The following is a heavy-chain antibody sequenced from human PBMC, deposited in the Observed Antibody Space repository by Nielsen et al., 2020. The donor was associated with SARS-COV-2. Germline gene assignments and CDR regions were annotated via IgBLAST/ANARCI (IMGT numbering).Heavy chain of an antibody. D-gene: IGHD3-10*01. CDR3: AREIKVMVRGVIMPIDY. V-gene: IGHV1-46*01. CDR1: GYTFTGYY. Sequence: ASVKVSCKASGYTFTGYYMHWVRQAPGQGLEWMGIINPSGGSTSYAQKFQGRVTMTRDTSTSTVYMELSSLRSEDTAVYYCAREIKVMVRGVIMPIDYWGQGTLVTVSS. CDR2: INPSGGST. J-gene: IGHJ4*02.